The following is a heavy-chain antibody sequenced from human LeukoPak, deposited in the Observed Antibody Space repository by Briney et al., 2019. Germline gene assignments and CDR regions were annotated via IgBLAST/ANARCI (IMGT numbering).Heavy chain of an antibody. V-gene: IGHV3-7*01. CDR3: ARDPRIAVAGHLDC. Sequence: GGSLRLSCAASGFTFSSYWMTWVRQAPGKGLEWVANMNQDGSEKYYVDSVKDRFTISRDNTKNSLSLQMNALRADDTAVYYCARDPRIAVAGHLDCWGQGSLVIVSS. CDR1: GFTFSSYW. CDR2: MNQDGSEK. J-gene: IGHJ4*02. D-gene: IGHD6-19*01.